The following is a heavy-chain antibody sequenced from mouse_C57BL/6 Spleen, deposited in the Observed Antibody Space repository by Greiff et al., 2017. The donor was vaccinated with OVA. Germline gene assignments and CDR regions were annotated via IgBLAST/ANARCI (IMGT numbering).Heavy chain of an antibody. Sequence: QVHVKQSGAELVKPGASVKMSCKASGYTFTTYPIEWMKQNHGKSLEWIGNFHPYNDDTKYNEKFKGKATLTVDKSSSTVYLKLSRLTSYDSAVYYCARGPHYAMDYWGQGTSVTVSS. CDR3: ARGPHYAMDY. CDR1: GYTFTTYP. CDR2: FHPYNDDT. V-gene: IGHV1-47*01. J-gene: IGHJ4*01.